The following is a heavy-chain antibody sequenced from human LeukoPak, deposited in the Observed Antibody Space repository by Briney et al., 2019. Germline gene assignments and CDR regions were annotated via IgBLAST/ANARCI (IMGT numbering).Heavy chain of an antibody. CDR1: GFTFSSYA. D-gene: IGHD3-16*01. Sequence: GGSLRLSCAASGFTFSSYAMHWVRQAPGKGLEWVSGISWDSDSIDYADSVKGRFTISRDNAKNSLYLQMNSLRAEDMALYYCAKGGGGRLIYYYYMDVWGKGTTVTVSS. J-gene: IGHJ6*03. CDR2: ISWDSDSI. CDR3: AKGGGGRLIYYYYMDV. V-gene: IGHV3-9*03.